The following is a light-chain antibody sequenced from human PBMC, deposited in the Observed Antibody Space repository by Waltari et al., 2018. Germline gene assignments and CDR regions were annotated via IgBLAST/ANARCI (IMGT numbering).Light chain of an antibody. Sequence: DIQMTQSPSSLSASLGDRVTITCRASQSISRYLNWFQQKPGKAPNLLIYTASSLETGVPSRFSGGGSGTDFTLTITSLQPEEFATYYCQQSYITPLTFGGGTKVEI. CDR2: TAS. CDR1: QSISRY. V-gene: IGKV1-39*01. J-gene: IGKJ4*01. CDR3: QQSYITPLT.